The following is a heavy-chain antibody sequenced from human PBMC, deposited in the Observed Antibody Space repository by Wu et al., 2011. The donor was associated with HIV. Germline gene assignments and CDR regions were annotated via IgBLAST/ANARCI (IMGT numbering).Heavy chain of an antibody. CDR2: INPNSGGT. J-gene: IGHJ1*01. Sequence: WINPNSGGTNYAQKFQGRVTMTRDTSISTAYMALSRLRSDDTGVYYCVRETGDDAYKLQFFQYWGQGTLITVSS. D-gene: IGHD5-24*01. V-gene: IGHV1-2*02. CDR3: VRETGDDAYKLQFFQY.